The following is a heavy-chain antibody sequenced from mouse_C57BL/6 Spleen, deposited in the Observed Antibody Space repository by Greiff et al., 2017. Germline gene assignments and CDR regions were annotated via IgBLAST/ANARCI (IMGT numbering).Heavy chain of an antibody. Sequence: VQLQESGAELVRPGTSVKMSCKASGYTFTNYWIGWAKQRPGHGLEWIGDIYPGGGYTNYNEKFKGKATLTADKSSSTAYMQFSSLTSEDSAIYYCARSAQATCAYFDYWGQGTTLTVSS. J-gene: IGHJ2*01. CDR1: GYTFTNYW. CDR2: IYPGGGYT. CDR3: ARSAQATCAYFDY. V-gene: IGHV1-63*01. D-gene: IGHD3-2*02.